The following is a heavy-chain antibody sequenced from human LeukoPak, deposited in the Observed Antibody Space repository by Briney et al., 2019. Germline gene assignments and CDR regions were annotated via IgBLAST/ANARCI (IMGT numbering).Heavy chain of an antibody. CDR3: AGDKTTGGWYEFDY. J-gene: IGHJ4*02. CDR1: GFTFSTYW. D-gene: IGHD6-19*01. CDR2: IQQDGSEK. V-gene: IGHV3-7*03. Sequence: GGSLRLSCAASGFTFSTYWMSWVRQAPGKGLEWEANIQQDGSEKNYVDSVKGRFTISRDNSKNSLYLQMNSLRAEDTAVYYCAGDKTTGGWYEFDYWGQGTLVTVSS.